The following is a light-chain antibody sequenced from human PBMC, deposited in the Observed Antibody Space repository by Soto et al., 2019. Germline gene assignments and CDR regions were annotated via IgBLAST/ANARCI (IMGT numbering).Light chain of an antibody. V-gene: IGKV3-11*01. J-gene: IGKJ5*01. CDR1: QSVSNF. Sequence: EIVLNQSPATLSLSPGESATLSCRASQSVSNFLAWYQHKPGQXPPXPIYDASNRATGIPARFSDIGSGTDFTLPLSRLEPEDFAVHDCQQYCSSITFGQGTRLENK. CDR3: QQYCSSIT. CDR2: DAS.